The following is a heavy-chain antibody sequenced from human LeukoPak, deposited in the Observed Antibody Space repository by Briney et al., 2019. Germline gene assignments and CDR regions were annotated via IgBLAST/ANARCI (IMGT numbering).Heavy chain of an antibody. CDR1: GYTFTSYD. J-gene: IGHJ3*02. Sequence: ASVTASCKASGYTFTSYDINWVRQATGQGLEWMGWMNPNSGNTGYAQKFQGRVTMTRNTSISTAYMELSSLRSEDTAVYYCARVLLTDRVDAFDIWGQGTMVTVSS. CDR3: ARVLLTDRVDAFDI. CDR2: MNPNSGNT. D-gene: IGHD2-15*01. V-gene: IGHV1-8*01.